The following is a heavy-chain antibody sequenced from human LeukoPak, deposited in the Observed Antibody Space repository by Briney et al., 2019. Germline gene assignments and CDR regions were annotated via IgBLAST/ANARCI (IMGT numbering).Heavy chain of an antibody. CDR3: AYRPPKYSSSYGSANWFDP. CDR1: GGTFSSYA. CDR2: IIPIFGTA. Sequence: GASVKVSCKASGGTFSSYAISWVRQAPGQGLEWMGGIIPIFGTANYAQKFQGRVTITADKSTSTAYMELSSLRSEDTAVYYCAYRPPKYSSSYGSANWFDPWGQGTLVTVSS. D-gene: IGHD6-13*01. J-gene: IGHJ5*02. V-gene: IGHV1-69*06.